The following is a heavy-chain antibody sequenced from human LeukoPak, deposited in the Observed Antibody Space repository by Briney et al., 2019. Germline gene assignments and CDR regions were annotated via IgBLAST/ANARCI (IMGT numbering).Heavy chain of an antibody. D-gene: IGHD6-13*01. CDR2: IYTGGST. CDR1: GFTVSSNY. CDR3: AKEVPYSNSWITVDY. Sequence: GGSLRLSCAASGFTVSSNYMSWVRLAPGKGLEWVSVIYTGGSTYYADSVKGRFTISRHNSKNTLSLQMNSPRAEDTAVYYCAKEVPYSNSWITVDYWGRGTLVTVSS. J-gene: IGHJ4*02. V-gene: IGHV3-53*04.